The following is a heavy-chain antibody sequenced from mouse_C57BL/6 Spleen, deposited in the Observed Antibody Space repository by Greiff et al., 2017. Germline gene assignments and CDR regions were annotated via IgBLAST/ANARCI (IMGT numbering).Heavy chain of an antibody. D-gene: IGHD2-2*01. CDR2: IYPGSGST. V-gene: IGHV1-55*01. CDR1: GYTFTSYW. CDR3: ARYGGYDGLYYFDY. J-gene: IGHJ2*01. Sequence: QVHVKQPGAELVKPGASVKMSCKASGYTFTSYWITWVKQRPGQGLEWIGDIYPGSGSTNYNEKFKSKATLTVDTSSSTAYMQLSSLTSEDSAVYYCARYGGYDGLYYFDYWGQGTTLTVSS.